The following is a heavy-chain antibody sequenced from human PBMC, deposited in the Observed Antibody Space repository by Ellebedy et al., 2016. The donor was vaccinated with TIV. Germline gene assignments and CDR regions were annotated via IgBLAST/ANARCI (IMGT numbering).Heavy chain of an antibody. CDR3: TRESFRYFDWDL. D-gene: IGHD3-9*01. J-gene: IGHJ4*02. CDR2: INTDGSST. V-gene: IGHV3-74*01. Sequence: PAGSLRLSCAASGITLSGYWLHWVRQDPGKGLMWVSSINTDGSSTSYADSVEGRVTITRDNAKKTLYLEMSSLRPEDTAVYYCTRESFRYFDWDLWGQGTLVTVSS. CDR1: GITLSGYW.